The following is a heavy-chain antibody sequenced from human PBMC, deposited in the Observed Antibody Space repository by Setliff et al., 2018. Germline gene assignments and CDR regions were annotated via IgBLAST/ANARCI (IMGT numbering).Heavy chain of an antibody. J-gene: IGHJ4*02. V-gene: IGHV3-7*03. Sequence: PGGSLRLSCAASGFTFSTYWMSWVRQAPGKGLEWVANIKQDGSEKYYVDSVKGRFSISRDNAKNSLYLQMNSLRAEDTAVYYCIVAGNNFDYWGQGTLVTVSS. D-gene: IGHD5-12*01. CDR1: GFTFSTYW. CDR3: IVAGNNFDY. CDR2: IKQDGSEK.